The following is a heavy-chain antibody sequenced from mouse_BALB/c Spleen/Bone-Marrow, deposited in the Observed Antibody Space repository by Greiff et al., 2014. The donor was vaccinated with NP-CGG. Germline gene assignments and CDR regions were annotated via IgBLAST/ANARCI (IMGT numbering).Heavy chain of an antibody. CDR2: IYPGSGST. J-gene: IGHJ4*01. V-gene: IGHV1-84*02. D-gene: IGHD3-1*01. CDR1: GYTFTDYY. CDR3: ANLGRYAMDY. Sequence: VQVVESGPELVKPGASVKISCKASGYTFTDYYINWVKQRPGQGLEWIGWIYPGSGSTKYSEKFKGKATLTVDTSSSTAYMQLSSLTSEDTAVYFCANLGRYAMDYWGQGTSVTVSS.